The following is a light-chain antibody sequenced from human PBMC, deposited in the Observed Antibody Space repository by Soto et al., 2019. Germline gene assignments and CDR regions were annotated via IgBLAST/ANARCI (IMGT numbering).Light chain of an antibody. V-gene: IGKV1-5*01. CDR1: QSISSW. CDR3: QQYSSSSPT. J-gene: IGKJ2*01. Sequence: DIQMTQSPSTLSASVGDRVTITCRASQSISSWLAWYQQKPGKAPKLLIYGASSLESGVPSRFSGSGSVTEFTLTIDSLQPDDFATYYCQQYSSSSPTFGQGTKLEIK. CDR2: GAS.